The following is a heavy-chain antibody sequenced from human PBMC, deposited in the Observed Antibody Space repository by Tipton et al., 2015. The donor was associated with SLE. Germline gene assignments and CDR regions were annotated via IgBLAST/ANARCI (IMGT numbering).Heavy chain of an antibody. J-gene: IGHJ4*02. V-gene: IGHV3-9*01. CDR3: AKDRYSGSFYYFDD. D-gene: IGHD1-26*01. CDR2: ISWHSGNI. Sequence: SLRLSCAASGFTFSSYAMNWVRQAPGKGLEWVSGISWHSGNIGYADSVKGRFTISRDNAKNSLYLQMDSLRTDDTALYYCAKDRYSGSFYYFDDWGQGTLVTVSS. CDR1: GFTFSSYA.